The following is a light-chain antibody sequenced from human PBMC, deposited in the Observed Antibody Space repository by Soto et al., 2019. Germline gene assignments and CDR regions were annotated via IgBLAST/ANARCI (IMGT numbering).Light chain of an antibody. J-gene: IGKJ1*01. V-gene: IGKV3-20*01. CDR3: QQYGSSLWT. CDR2: GAS. Sequence: EIVLTQSPGTLSLSPGERATLSCRASQSVSSSYLAWYQQKPGQAPRLLIYGASSSATGIPDRCGGSGSGTHVCLPITRLEAEDIAVYYCQQYGSSLWTFGQGNKVDIK. CDR1: QSVSSSY.